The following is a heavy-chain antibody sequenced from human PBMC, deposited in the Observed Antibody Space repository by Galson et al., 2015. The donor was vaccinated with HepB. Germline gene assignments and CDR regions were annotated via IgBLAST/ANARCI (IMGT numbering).Heavy chain of an antibody. J-gene: IGHJ5*02. CDR2: ISGTGDST. V-gene: IGHV3-23*01. CDR1: GFTFSSYA. Sequence: SLRLSCAASGFTFSSYAMSWVRQAPGKGLEWVSSISGTGDSTYYADSVKGGFTISRDNSKNTLYLQMNSLRPEDTAVYYCARDRGYGDYDWFDPWGQGTRVTVSS. CDR3: ARDRGYGDYDWFDP. D-gene: IGHD4-17*01.